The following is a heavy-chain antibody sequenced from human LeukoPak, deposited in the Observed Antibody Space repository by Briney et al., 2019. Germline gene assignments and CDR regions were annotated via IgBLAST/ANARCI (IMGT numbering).Heavy chain of an antibody. J-gene: IGHJ6*02. CDR1: GYTFTSYG. CDR3: ARDVEPVEGVRYFDWLHYYYYGMDV. V-gene: IGHV1-18*01. D-gene: IGHD3-9*01. Sequence: ASVKVSCKASGYTFTSYGISWVRQAPGQAREWMGWISAYNGNTNYAQKLQGRVTMTTDTSTSTAYMELRSLRSDDTAVYYCARDVEPVEGVRYFDWLHYYYYGMDVWGQGTTVTVSS. CDR2: ISAYNGNT.